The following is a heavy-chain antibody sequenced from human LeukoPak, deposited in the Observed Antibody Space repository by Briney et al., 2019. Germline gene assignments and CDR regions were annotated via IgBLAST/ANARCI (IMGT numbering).Heavy chain of an antibody. CDR3: AKHSSSYYYGMDV. J-gene: IGHJ6*02. V-gene: IGHV3-23*01. Sequence: GGSLRLSCAASGFTFSDYALHWVRQAPGKGLEWVSAIGGSGGSTYYADSVKGRFTISRDNSRNTLFLQMNSLRAEDTAVYYCAKHSSSYYYGMDVWGQGTTVTVSS. D-gene: IGHD6-13*01. CDR2: IGGSGGST. CDR1: GFTFSDYA.